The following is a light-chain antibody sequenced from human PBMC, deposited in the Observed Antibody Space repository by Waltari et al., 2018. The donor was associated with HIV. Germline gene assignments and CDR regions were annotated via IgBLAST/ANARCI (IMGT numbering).Light chain of an antibody. CDR2: SNN. CDR1: SSNIGSNT. V-gene: IGLV1-44*01. Sequence: QSVLTQPPSASGTPGQRVTISCSGSSSNIGSNTVNWYQRLPGTAPKLLIYSNNQRPSGVPDRFSGSKSGTSASLAISGLQAEDETDYCCAAWDDSLNGPVFGGGTKLTVL. CDR3: AAWDDSLNGPV. J-gene: IGLJ2*01.